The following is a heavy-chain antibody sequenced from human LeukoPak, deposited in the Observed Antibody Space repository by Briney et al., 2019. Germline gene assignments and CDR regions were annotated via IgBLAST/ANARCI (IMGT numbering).Heavy chain of an antibody. CDR2: ISGSGGST. CDR3: AKKRVGCSSTSCPPYYGMDV. J-gene: IGHJ6*02. Sequence: GGSLRLSCATSGFTFSSYAMSWVRQAPGKRLEWVSAISGSGGSTYYADSVKGRFTISRDNSKNTLYLQMNSLRAEDTAVYYCAKKRVGCSSTSCPPYYGMDVWGQGTTVTVSS. V-gene: IGHV3-23*01. D-gene: IGHD2-2*01. CDR1: GFTFSSYA.